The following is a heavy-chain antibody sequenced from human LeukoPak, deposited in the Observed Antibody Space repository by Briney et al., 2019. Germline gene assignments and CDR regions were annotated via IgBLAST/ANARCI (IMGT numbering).Heavy chain of an antibody. CDR1: GFTFSSYG. Sequence: GRSLRLSCAASGFTFSSYGMHWVRQAPGKGLEWVAVISYDGSNKYYADSVKGRFTISRDNSKNTLYLQMNSLRAEDTAVYYCAKDSLGVGYYGSGSYLGYFDYWGQGTLVTVSS. D-gene: IGHD3-10*01. J-gene: IGHJ4*02. V-gene: IGHV3-30*18. CDR2: ISYDGSNK. CDR3: AKDSLGVGYYGSGSYLGYFDY.